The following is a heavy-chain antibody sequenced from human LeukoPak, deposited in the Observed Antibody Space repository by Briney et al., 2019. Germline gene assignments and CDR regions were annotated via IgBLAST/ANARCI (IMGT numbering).Heavy chain of an antibody. Sequence: SETLSLTCTVSGGSISSYYWSWIRQPPGKGLEWIGYIYYSGSTNYNPSLKSRVTISVDTSKNQFSLKLSSVTAADTAVYYCARTMYYYESSGYRDYFDSWGQGTLVTVSS. D-gene: IGHD3-22*01. CDR2: IYYSGST. J-gene: IGHJ4*02. CDR3: ARTMYYYESSGYRDYFDS. V-gene: IGHV4-59*01. CDR1: GGSISSYY.